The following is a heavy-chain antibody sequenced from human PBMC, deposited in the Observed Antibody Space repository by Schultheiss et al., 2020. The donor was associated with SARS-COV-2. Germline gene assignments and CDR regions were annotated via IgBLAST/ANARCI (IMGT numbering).Heavy chain of an antibody. Sequence: EGSLRLSCAASGFTFSYYWMSWVRQAPGKGLEWVANIKQAGSEKYYVDSVKGRFTISRDNAKNSLYLQMNSLRAEDTAVYYCARAGLETMVLSGNYYYYMDVWGKGTTVTVSS. CDR3: ARAGLETMVLSGNYYYYMDV. CDR1: GFTFSYYW. D-gene: IGHD4/OR15-4a*01. CDR2: IKQAGSEK. V-gene: IGHV3-7*03. J-gene: IGHJ6*03.